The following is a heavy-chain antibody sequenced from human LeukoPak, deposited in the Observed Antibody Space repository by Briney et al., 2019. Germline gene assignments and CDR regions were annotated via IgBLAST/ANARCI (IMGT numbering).Heavy chain of an antibody. CDR2: IRSKAYGGTT. V-gene: IGHV3-49*04. D-gene: IGHD3-22*01. J-gene: IGHJ4*02. Sequence: PGGSLRHSCTASGFTFGDYATSWVRQAPGKGLEWVGFIRSKAYGGTTEYAASVKGRFTISRDDSKSIAYLQMNSLKTEDTAVYYCTRDYYDSSGYSSPHLFDYWGQGTLVTVSS. CDR1: GFTFGDYA. CDR3: TRDYYDSSGYSSPHLFDY.